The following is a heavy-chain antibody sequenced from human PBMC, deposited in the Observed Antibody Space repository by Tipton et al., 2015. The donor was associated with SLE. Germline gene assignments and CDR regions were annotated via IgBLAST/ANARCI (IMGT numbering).Heavy chain of an antibody. CDR1: GYSFTSYG. Sequence: QLVQSGAEVKTPGASVKVACKASGYSFTSYGISWVRQAPGQGLEWMGWINPNSGGTNYAQKFQGRVTMTRDTSISTAYMELSRLRSDDTAVYYCATGAPDYGDQGGWFDPWGQGTLVTVSS. J-gene: IGHJ5*02. CDR2: INPNSGGT. D-gene: IGHD4-17*01. CDR3: ATGAPDYGDQGGWFDP. V-gene: IGHV1-2*02.